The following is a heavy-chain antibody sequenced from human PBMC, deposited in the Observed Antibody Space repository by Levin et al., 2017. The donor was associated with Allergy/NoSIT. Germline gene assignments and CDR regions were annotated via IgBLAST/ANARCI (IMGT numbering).Heavy chain of an antibody. CDR1: GFTVSSNY. CDR3: ARVFGCSGGSCYSSYFDY. CDR2: IYSGGST. V-gene: IGHV3-66*01. Sequence: SCAASGFTVSSNYMSWVRQAPGKGLEWVSVIYSGGSTYYADSVKGRFTISRDNSKNTLYLQMNSLRAEDTAVYYCARVFGCSGGSCYSSYFDYWGQGTLVTVSS. J-gene: IGHJ4*02. D-gene: IGHD2-15*01.